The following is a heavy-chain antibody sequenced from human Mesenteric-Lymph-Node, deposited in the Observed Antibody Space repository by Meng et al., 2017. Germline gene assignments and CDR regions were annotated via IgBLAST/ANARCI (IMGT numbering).Heavy chain of an antibody. V-gene: IGHV3-23*04. CDR3: AKVVPATH. J-gene: IGHJ4*02. D-gene: IGHD2-15*01. CDR1: GFTFSSYA. Sequence: EVALVGVGGGVFKHGWSLGFACAASGFTFSSYAMSWVRQAPGRGLEWVSTILGSGGSTYYANSVKGRFTISRDNSKNMVYLQMNSLRAEDTAIYYCAKVVPATHWGQGILVTVSS. CDR2: ILGSGGST.